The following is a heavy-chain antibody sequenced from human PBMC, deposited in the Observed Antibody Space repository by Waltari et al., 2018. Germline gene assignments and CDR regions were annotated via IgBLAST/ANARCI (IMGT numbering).Heavy chain of an antibody. CDR1: GGSISSSSYY. V-gene: IGHV4-39*07. J-gene: IGHJ4*02. D-gene: IGHD6-13*01. CDR2: IYYSGST. CDR3: ASMSIAAAPELSY. Sequence: QLQLQESGPGLVKPSETLSLTCTVSGGSISSSSYYWGLIRQPPGKGLEWIGSIYYSGSTYYNPSLKSRVTISVDTSKNQFSLKLSSVTAADTAVYYCASMSIAAAPELSYWGQGTLVTVSS.